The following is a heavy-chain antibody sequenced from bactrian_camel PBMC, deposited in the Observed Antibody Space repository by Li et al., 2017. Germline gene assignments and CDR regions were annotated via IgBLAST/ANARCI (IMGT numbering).Heavy chain of an antibody. Sequence: VQLVESGGGSVQAGGSLRLSCAVSGFPLCTFDMTWYRQAPGKEREFVSGITRDGRTSYADSVKGRFIISKDNAKNTLSLQMNDLKPEDTGVYYCAADLRAAGTMIIHFHKAPYAYDSWGQGTQVTVS. J-gene: IGHJ4*01. CDR2: ITRDGRT. V-gene: IGHV3S55*01. CDR1: GFPLCTFD. CDR3: AADLRAAGTMIIHFHKAPYAYDS. D-gene: IGHD4*01.